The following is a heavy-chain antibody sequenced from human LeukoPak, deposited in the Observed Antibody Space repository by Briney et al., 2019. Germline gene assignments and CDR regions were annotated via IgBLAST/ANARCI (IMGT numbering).Heavy chain of an antibody. J-gene: IGHJ4*02. D-gene: IGHD6-13*01. CDR3: AKDAAGPEY. Sequence: GGSLRLSCAASGFTFSSYTMHWVRQTPDKGLEWVALMSYDGNTEYYADSVKGRFTISRDNSKNTLFLQMNSLRAEDTAVYYCAKDAAGPEYWGQGTLVTVSS. CDR2: MSYDGNTE. V-gene: IGHV3-30-3*01. CDR1: GFTFSSYT.